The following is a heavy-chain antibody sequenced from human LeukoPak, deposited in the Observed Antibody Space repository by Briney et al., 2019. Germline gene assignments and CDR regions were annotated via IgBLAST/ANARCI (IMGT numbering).Heavy chain of an antibody. D-gene: IGHD6-13*01. Sequence: GGSLRLSCAASGFTFSTYAMHWVRQAPGKGLEWVAVISYDGSKKYYSDSVKGRFTISRDKSKNTLFLQMNSLRAEDTAVYSCARSGSSWYSGWFDPWGQGTLVTVSS. V-gene: IGHV3-30*04. J-gene: IGHJ5*02. CDR2: ISYDGSKK. CDR3: ARSGSSWYSGWFDP. CDR1: GFTFSTYA.